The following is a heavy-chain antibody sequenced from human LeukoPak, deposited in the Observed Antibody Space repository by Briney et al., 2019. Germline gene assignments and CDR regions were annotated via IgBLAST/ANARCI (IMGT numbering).Heavy chain of an antibody. J-gene: IGHJ4*02. CDR1: DGSISSGGYY. Sequence: SQTLSLTCTVSDGSISSGGYYWSWIRQHPGKGLEWIGYIYYSGSTYYNPSLKSRVTISVDTSKNQFSLKLSSVTAADTAVYYCARKGDTAMDPFDYWGQGTLVTVSS. V-gene: IGHV4-31*03. D-gene: IGHD5-18*01. CDR3: ARKGDTAMDPFDY. CDR2: IYYSGST.